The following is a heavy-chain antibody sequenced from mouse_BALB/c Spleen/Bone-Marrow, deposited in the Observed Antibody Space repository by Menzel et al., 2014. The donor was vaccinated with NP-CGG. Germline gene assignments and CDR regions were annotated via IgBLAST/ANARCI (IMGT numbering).Heavy chain of an antibody. Sequence: EVKLMESGGGLVKPGGSLKLSCAASGFTFSSYAMSWVRQTPEKRPEWVATISSGGSYTYYPDSVKGRFTISRDNAKNTLYLQMSSLRSEDTAMYYCARDYGNHGFAYWGQGTLVTVSA. CDR2: ISSGGSYT. V-gene: IGHV5-9-1*01. CDR1: GFTFSSYA. D-gene: IGHD2-1*01. CDR3: ARDYGNHGFAY. J-gene: IGHJ3*01.